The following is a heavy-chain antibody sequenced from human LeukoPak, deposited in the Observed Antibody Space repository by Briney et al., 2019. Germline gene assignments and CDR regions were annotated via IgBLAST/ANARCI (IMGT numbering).Heavy chain of an antibody. Sequence: ASVKVSCKASSYTFTNYAFTWVRQAPGQGLEWMGWINAYNGNTNYAQKLQGRVTMTTDTSTSTAYMELRSLRSDDTAVYDCARGLEWLTRRHTWFDPWGQGTLVTVSS. D-gene: IGHD3-3*01. CDR1: SYTFTNYA. CDR3: ARGLEWLTRRHTWFDP. V-gene: IGHV1-18*01. CDR2: INAYNGNT. J-gene: IGHJ5*02.